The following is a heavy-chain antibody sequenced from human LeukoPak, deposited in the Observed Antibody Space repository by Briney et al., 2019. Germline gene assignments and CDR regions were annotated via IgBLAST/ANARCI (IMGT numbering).Heavy chain of an antibody. V-gene: IGHV3-66*01. J-gene: IGHJ5*02. CDR1: GFTFSNYA. CDR2: IYSGGGT. D-gene: IGHD3-10*01. Sequence: PGGSLRLSCAASGFTFSNYAMSWVRQAPGKGLEWVSVIYSGGGTFYADSVKGRFTISRDNSKNTLYLQMNGLRAEDTAVYYCATDYYYGSGSFFTWGQGTLVTVSS. CDR3: ATDYYYGSGSFFT.